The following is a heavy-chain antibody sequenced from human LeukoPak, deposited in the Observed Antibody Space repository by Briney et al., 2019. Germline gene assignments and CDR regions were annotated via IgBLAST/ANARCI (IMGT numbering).Heavy chain of an antibody. CDR3: AGQAGGGYSAFDSPDY. CDR2: IYPGDSDT. V-gene: IGHV5-51*01. CDR1: GYSFTSYW. J-gene: IGHJ4*02. D-gene: IGHD5-12*01. Sequence: GESLKISCKGSGYSFTSYWIGWVRQMPGKGLEWMGIIYPGDSDTRYSPSFQGQVTISADKSISTAYLQWSSLKASDTAMYYCAGQAGGGYSAFDSPDYWGQGTLVTVSS.